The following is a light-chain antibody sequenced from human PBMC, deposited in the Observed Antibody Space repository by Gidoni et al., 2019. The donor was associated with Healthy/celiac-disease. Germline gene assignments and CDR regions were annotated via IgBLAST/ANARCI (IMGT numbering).Light chain of an antibody. V-gene: IGKV3-15*01. CDR3: QQYNNWPPYT. CDR2: GAS. Sequence: EIVMTQSPAPLSVSPGERATLSCRASQSVSSNFAWYQQKPGQAPRLLIYGASTRATGIPARFRGSWSGTEFTLTISSLQSEDFAVYYCQQYNNWPPYTFGQGTKLEIK. CDR1: QSVSSN. J-gene: IGKJ2*01.